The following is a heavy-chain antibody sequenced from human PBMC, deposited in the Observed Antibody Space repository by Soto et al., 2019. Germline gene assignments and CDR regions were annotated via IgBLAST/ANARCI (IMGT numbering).Heavy chain of an antibody. CDR1: GFTFSNYG. Sequence: EVQLLESGGGLIQPGGSLRLSCEASGFTFSNYGMTWVRQAPGKGLEWVSTISGSGDRAFYADPVKGRFTISRDNSKNTLYLQMNSLSAEDTAIYYCAKEMIASTLADFFDYWGQGILATVSS. D-gene: IGHD2-21*01. CDR2: ISGSGDRA. J-gene: IGHJ4*02. V-gene: IGHV3-23*01. CDR3: AKEMIASTLADFFDY.